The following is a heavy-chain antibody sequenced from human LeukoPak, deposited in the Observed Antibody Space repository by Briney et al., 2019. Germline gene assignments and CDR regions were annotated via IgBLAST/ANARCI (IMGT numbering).Heavy chain of an antibody. V-gene: IGHV4-34*01. J-gene: IGHJ4*02. D-gene: IGHD5-12*01. CDR1: GGSFSGYY. Sequence: SETLSLTCAVYGGSFSGYYWSWIRQPPGKGLEWIGEINHSGSTNYNPSLKSRVTISVDTSKNQFSLKLSSVTAADTAVYYCAREYSGYVACWGQGTLVTVSS. CDR3: AREYSGYVAC. CDR2: INHSGST.